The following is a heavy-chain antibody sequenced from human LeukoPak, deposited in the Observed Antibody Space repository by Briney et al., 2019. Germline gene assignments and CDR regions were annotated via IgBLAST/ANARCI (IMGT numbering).Heavy chain of an antibody. CDR3: ARGPGTTSPFYYMDV. CDR2: IIPIFGTA. D-gene: IGHD1-7*01. CDR1: GGTFSSYA. J-gene: IGHJ6*03. Sequence: RASVTVSCKASGGTFSSYAISWVRQAPGQGLEWMGGIIPIFGTANYAQKFQGRVTITADESTSTAYMELSSLRSEDTAVYYCARGPGTTSPFYYMDVWGKGTTVTVSS. V-gene: IGHV1-69*13.